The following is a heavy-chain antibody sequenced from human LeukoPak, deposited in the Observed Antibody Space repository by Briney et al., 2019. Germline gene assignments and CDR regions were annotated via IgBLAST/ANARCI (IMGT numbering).Heavy chain of an antibody. CDR1: DYSISSGYY. CDR3: ARVAYSGYGY. CDR2: IYHSGST. D-gene: IGHD5-12*01. J-gene: IGHJ4*02. Sequence: SETLSLTCTVSDYSISSGYYWGWIRQPPGKGLEWIGSIYHSGSTYYNPSLKSRVTISVDTSKNQFSLKLSSVTAADTAVYYCARVAYSGYGYWGQGTLVTVSS. V-gene: IGHV4-38-2*02.